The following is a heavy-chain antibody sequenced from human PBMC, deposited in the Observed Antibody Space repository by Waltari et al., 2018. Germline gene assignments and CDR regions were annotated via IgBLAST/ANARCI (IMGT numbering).Heavy chain of an antibody. J-gene: IGHJ4*02. CDR1: GGTFSSYA. CDR2: IIPIFGTA. D-gene: IGHD3-22*01. V-gene: IGHV1-69*08. Sequence: QVQLVQSGAEVKKPGSSVKVSCKASGGTFSSYAISWVRQAPGQGPEWMGRIIPIFGTANYAQKFQGRVTITADKSTSTAYMELSSLRSEDTAVYYCAREGPYYYDSSGYSSYYFDYWGQGTLVTVSS. CDR3: AREGPYYYDSSGYSSYYFDY.